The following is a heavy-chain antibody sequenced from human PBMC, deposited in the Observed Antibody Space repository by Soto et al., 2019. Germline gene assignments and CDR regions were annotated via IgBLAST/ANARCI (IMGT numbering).Heavy chain of an antibody. CDR1: GFTVSTNY. V-gene: IGHV3-53*02. CDR3: ARVIKTWHSHSLYVAY. D-gene: IGHD2-2*02. Sequence: EVQLVETGGDLIQPGGSLRLSCEASGFTVSTNYMSWVRQAPGKGLQWVSVIYSAGHTYYADSVKGRFTISRDNSKNTVYLQMNSLRAEDMAVYFCARVIKTWHSHSLYVAYWGQGTLVTVSS. J-gene: IGHJ4*02. CDR2: IYSAGHT.